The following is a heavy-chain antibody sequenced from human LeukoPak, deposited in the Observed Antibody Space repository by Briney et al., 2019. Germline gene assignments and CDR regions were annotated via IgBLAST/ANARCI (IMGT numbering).Heavy chain of an antibody. CDR3: ARDPYYDSSGYYYVAFDI. V-gene: IGHV3-21*01. J-gene: IGHJ3*02. CDR1: GFTFSSYS. D-gene: IGHD3-22*01. CDR2: ISSSSSYI. Sequence: GGSLRLSCAASGFTFSSYSMNWVRQAPGKGLEWVSSISSSSSYIYNADSVKGRFTISRDNAKNSLYLQMNSLRAEDTAVYYCARDPYYDSSGYYYVAFDIWGQGTMVTVSS.